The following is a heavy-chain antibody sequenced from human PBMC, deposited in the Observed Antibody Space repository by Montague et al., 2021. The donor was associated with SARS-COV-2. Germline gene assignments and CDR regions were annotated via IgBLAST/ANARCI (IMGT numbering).Heavy chain of an antibody. CDR2: VYYSGST. CDR3: ARVGRQQLVRLSGMDV. V-gene: IGHV4-39*07. Sequence: SETLSLTCTVSGDSVSSTTYYWAWIRQPPGKGLEWIGSVYYSGSTYYNPSLKSRVTISVDTSKNQFSLKLSSVTAADTAVYYCARVGRQQLVRLSGMDVWGQGTTVTVSS. D-gene: IGHD6-13*01. CDR1: GDSVSSTTYY. J-gene: IGHJ6*02.